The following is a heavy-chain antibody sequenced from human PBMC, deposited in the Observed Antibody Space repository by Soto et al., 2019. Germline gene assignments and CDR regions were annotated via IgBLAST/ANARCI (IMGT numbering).Heavy chain of an antibody. CDR2: VSHDGRNT. CDR3: ADGGRPWLVTSGFNY. Sequence: VQLVESGGGVVQPGRSLRLSCAASGFTFSDYAMHWVRQAPGKGLEWVAVVSHDGRNTHYADSVKGRVTISRDSSKNTVSLEMTSLRAEDTAVDYCADGGRPWLVTSGFNYWGQGALVTVSS. V-gene: IGHV3-30*03. CDR1: GFTFSDYA. D-gene: IGHD6-19*01. J-gene: IGHJ4*02.